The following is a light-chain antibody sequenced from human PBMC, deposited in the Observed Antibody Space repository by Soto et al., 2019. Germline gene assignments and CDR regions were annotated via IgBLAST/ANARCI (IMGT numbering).Light chain of an antibody. CDR2: LKSDGSH. V-gene: IGLV4-69*01. CDR1: SGHSSYV. J-gene: IGLJ2*01. CDR3: QTWGSGNVI. Sequence: QSVLTQSPSASASLGASVKLTCTLSSGHSSYVIAWHQQQPEKGPRFLMNLKSDGSHSKGDGIPDRFSGSSSGAERYLTISSLQSEDEADYYCQTWGSGNVIFGGGTQLTVL.